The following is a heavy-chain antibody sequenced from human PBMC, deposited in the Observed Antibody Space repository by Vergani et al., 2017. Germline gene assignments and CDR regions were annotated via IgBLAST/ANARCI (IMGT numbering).Heavy chain of an antibody. D-gene: IGHD2-15*01. CDR2: IYSGGST. Sequence: EVQLVESGGGLVKPGGSLRLSCAASGFTFSSYSMNWVRQAPGKGLEWVSVIYSGGSTYYADSVEGRFTISRDNSKNTLYLQMNSLRAEDTAVYYCARGPTKTRYCSGGSCPRHGDNWFDPWGQGTLVTVSS. CDR1: GFTFSSYS. V-gene: IGHV3-66*02. CDR3: ARGPTKTRYCSGGSCPRHGDNWFDP. J-gene: IGHJ5*02.